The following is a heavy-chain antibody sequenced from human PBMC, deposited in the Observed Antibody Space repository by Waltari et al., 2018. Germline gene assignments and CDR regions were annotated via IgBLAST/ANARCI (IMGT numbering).Heavy chain of an antibody. CDR1: GFTFSSNS. CDR2: ISSSSSYI. Sequence: EVQLVESGGGLVKPGGSLRLSCAASGFTFSSNSRNWVRQAPGKGLEWVSSISSSSSYIYYADSVKGRFTISRDNAKNSLYLQMNSLRAEDTAVYYCARDESCSGGSCYGSGYWGQGTLVTVSS. J-gene: IGHJ4*02. V-gene: IGHV3-21*01. D-gene: IGHD2-15*01. CDR3: ARDESCSGGSCYGSGY.